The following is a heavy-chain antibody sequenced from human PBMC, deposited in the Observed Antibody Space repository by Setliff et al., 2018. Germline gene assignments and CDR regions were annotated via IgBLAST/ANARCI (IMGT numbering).Heavy chain of an antibody. Sequence: SETLSLTCAVYGESFNTYYWSWIRESPGKGLEWFGEIDHSGGANYNPSLESRVTMSVDTSKKEFSLKLTSVTAADTAVYYCRVWVDMIEVDSWAQGTLVTVSS. CDR1: GESFNTYY. D-gene: IGHD3-22*01. CDR3: RVWVDMIEVDS. J-gene: IGHJ4*02. V-gene: IGHV4-34*01. CDR2: IDHSGGA.